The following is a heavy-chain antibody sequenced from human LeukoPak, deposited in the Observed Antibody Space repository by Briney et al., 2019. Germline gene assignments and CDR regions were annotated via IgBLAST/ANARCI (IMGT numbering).Heavy chain of an antibody. CDR1: GFTFDDYA. D-gene: IGHD3-3*01. J-gene: IGHJ3*02. V-gene: IGHV3-9*01. CDR3: AREAGWSGYYQAYGAFDI. CDR2: ISWNSVTM. Sequence: GGSLRLSCAASGFTFDDYAMHWVRQAPGKGLEWVSDISWNSVTMGYADSVKGRFTISRDNSKNTLYLQMNSLRAEDTAVYYCAREAGWSGYYQAYGAFDIWGQGTMVTVSS.